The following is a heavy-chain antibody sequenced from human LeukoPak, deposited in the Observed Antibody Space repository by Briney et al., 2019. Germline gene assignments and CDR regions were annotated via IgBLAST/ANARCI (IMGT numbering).Heavy chain of an antibody. V-gene: IGHV3-23*01. CDR2: ISGSGGST. J-gene: IGHJ5*02. CDR3: AKDPTYYYDSSGFNWFDP. CDR1: GFTFSSYA. Sequence: GGSLRLSCAASGFTFSSYAMSWVRQAPGKGLEWVSGISGSGGSTYYADSVKGRFTISRDNSKNTPYLQMNSLRAEDTAVYYCAKDPTYYYDSSGFNWFDPWGQGTLVTVSS. D-gene: IGHD3-22*01.